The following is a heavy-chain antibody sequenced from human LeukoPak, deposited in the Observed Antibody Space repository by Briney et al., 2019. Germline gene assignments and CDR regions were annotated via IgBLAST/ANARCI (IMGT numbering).Heavy chain of an antibody. Sequence: PSETLSLTCTVSGGSISSGSYYWSWIRQPAGKGLEWIGRIYTSGSTNYNPSLKSRVTISVDTSKNQFSLKLSSVTAEDTAVYYCARLSILRYFDWLLAYWGQGTLVTVSS. J-gene: IGHJ4*02. CDR3: ARLSILRYFDWLLAY. V-gene: IGHV4-61*02. D-gene: IGHD3-9*01. CDR2: IYTSGST. CDR1: GGSISSGSYY.